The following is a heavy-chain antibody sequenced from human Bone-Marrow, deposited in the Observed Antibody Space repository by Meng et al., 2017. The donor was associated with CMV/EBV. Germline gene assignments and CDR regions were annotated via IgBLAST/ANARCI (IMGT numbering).Heavy chain of an antibody. D-gene: IGHD2-2*01. Sequence: GESLKISCAASGFTFSSYAMHWVRQAPGKGLEWVAVISYDGSNKYYADSVKGRFTISRDNSKNTLYLQMNSLRAEDTAVYYCAREMIGYCSSTSCYHYYYYGMDVWGQGTTVT. V-gene: IGHV3-30-3*01. CDR3: AREMIGYCSSTSCYHYYYYGMDV. CDR2: ISYDGSNK. CDR1: GFTFSSYA. J-gene: IGHJ6*02.